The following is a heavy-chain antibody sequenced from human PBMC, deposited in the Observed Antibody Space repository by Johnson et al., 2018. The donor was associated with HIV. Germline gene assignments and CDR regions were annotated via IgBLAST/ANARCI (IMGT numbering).Heavy chain of an antibody. Sequence: QVQLVESGGGVVQPGRSLRLSCAASGFTFSTYGMHWVRQAPGKGLAWVAVIWFDGSNKYHADSVKGRFIISRDNSKNTLFLQMNCLRAEDTAVYYCAKDQWSTSWTNDAFDIWGQGTMVTVSS. CDR1: GFTFSTYG. V-gene: IGHV3-33*06. CDR3: AKDQWSTSWTNDAFDI. J-gene: IGHJ3*02. CDR2: IWFDGSNK. D-gene: IGHD6-13*01.